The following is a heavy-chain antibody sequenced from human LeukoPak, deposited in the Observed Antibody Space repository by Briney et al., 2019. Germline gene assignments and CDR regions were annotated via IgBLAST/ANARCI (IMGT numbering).Heavy chain of an antibody. CDR3: ARRNHVLTGPDY. V-gene: IGHV5-51*01. CDR2: VYPGDSET. Sequence: GESLKISCKVSGYRFTSYWIGWVRQMPGKGLEWMGIVYPGDSETRYSPSFQGQVTISADKSISTAYLHWSSLKASDSAIYYCARRNHVLTGPDYWGQGTLVTVSS. CDR1: GYRFTSYW. D-gene: IGHD3-9*01. J-gene: IGHJ4*02.